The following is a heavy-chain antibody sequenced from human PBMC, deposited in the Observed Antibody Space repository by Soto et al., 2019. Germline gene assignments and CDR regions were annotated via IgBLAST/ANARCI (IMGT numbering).Heavy chain of an antibody. CDR1: GFNLNNYG. CDR2: TSFDGRKQ. J-gene: IGHJ4*02. V-gene: IGHV3-30*18. Sequence: QVQLVESGGGVVQPGGSLRLSCAASGFNLNNYGIHWVRQAPGKGLEWVAVTSFDGRKQFYPDSLQGRFTISRDNSKNTVYLQMSSLRPEDTAVYYCANTLGLRLGELSPDNWGQGTLVTVSS. D-gene: IGHD3-16*02. CDR3: ANTLGLRLGELSPDN.